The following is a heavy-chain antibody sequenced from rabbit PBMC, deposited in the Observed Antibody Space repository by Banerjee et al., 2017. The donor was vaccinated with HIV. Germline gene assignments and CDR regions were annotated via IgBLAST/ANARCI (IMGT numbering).Heavy chain of an antibody. D-gene: IGHD4-1*01. J-gene: IGHJ4*01. V-gene: IGHV1S45*01. CDR1: GFSFSSDYW. Sequence: QEQLEESGGDLVKPEGSLTLTCTASGFSFSSDYWICWVRQAPGKGLEWIACIDIGDGKTYYANWAEGRLTISKASSTVDLKMTSLTAADTATYFCARAYNSGWGGYFTLWGQGTLVTVS. CDR2: IDIGDGKT. CDR3: ARAYNSGWGGYFTL.